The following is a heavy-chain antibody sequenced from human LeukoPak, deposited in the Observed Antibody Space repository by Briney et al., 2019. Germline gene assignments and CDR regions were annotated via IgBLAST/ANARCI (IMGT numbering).Heavy chain of an antibody. Sequence: ASGPTLVKPTQTLTLTCTFSGFSLSTSGMCVSWIRQPPGKALEWLARIHWDDDKYYSTSLKTRLTISKDTSKNQVVLTMTNMDPVDTATYYCARNKPYYYDSSGYYYYDYWGQGTLVTVSS. CDR2: IHWDDDK. CDR1: GFSLSTSGMC. D-gene: IGHD3-22*01. CDR3: ARNKPYYYDSSGYYYYDY. J-gene: IGHJ4*02. V-gene: IGHV2-70*11.